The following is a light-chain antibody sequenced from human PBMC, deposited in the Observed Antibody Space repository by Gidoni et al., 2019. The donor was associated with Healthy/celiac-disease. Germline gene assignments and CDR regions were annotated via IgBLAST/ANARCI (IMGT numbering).Light chain of an antibody. CDR3: MQALQTPIT. V-gene: IGKV2-28*01. CDR2: LGS. CDR1: PSLLHSNGYNY. Sequence: DIVMTQSPLSLPVTHGEPASISCRSSPSLLHSNGYNYLDWYLQKPGQSPQLLIYLGSNRASGVPDRFSGSGSGTDFTLKISRVEAEDVGVYYCMQALQTPITFGQGTRLEIK. J-gene: IGKJ5*01.